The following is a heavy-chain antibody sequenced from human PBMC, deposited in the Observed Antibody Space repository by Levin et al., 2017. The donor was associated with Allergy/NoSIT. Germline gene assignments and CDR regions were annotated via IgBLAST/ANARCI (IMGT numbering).Heavy chain of an antibody. Sequence: WASVKVSCRGSGYTFSNYWIAWVRQMPGKGLEWMGVIYPGDSDTRYSPYFQGQVTISVDKSIDTAYLQWSSLKASDTAMYYCARRPAASVSYYFYMDVWGKGTTVTVSS. CDR1: GYTFSNYW. J-gene: IGHJ6*03. CDR2: IYPGDSDT. V-gene: IGHV5-51*01. D-gene: IGHD6-13*01. CDR3: ARRPAASVSYYFYMDV.